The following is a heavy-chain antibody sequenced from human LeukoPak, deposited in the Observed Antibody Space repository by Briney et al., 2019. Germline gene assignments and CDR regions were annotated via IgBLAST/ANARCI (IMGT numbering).Heavy chain of an antibody. CDR1: GYSFTSYW. Sequence: GESLKISCKSSGYSFTSYWIGWVRPMPGKGLEWMGIIYPGDSDTRYSPSFQGRVTISADKSISTAYLQWSSLKASDTAMYYCARLLGSYSASSYDYWGQGTLVTVSS. D-gene: IGHD6-6*01. J-gene: IGHJ4*02. V-gene: IGHV5-51*01. CDR3: ARLLGSYSASSYDY. CDR2: IYPGDSDT.